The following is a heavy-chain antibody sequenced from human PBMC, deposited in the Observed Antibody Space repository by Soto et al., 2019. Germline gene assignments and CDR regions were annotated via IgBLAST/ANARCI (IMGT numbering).Heavy chain of an antibody. Sequence: EVQLVETGGGLIQPGGSLRLSCAASGFTVSSNYMSWVRQAPGKGLEWVSVIYSGGSTYYADSVKGRFTISRDNSKNTLDLQMNSLRAEDTAVYYCARIAAAGTRDYWGQGTLVTVSS. CDR3: ARIAAAGTRDY. CDR2: IYSGGST. J-gene: IGHJ4*02. CDR1: GFTVSSNY. V-gene: IGHV3-53*02. D-gene: IGHD6-13*01.